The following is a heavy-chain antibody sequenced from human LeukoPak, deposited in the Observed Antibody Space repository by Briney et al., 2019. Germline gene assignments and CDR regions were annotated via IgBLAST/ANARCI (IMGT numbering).Heavy chain of an antibody. V-gene: IGHV1-18*01. J-gene: IGHJ4*02. Sequence: ASVKVSCKASGYTFTSYGISWVRQAPGQGREWMGWISAYNGNTNYAQKLQGRVTMTTDTSTSTAYMELRSLRSDDTAVYYCARSPRDSSGYYPNSYWGQGTLVTVSS. CDR2: ISAYNGNT. D-gene: IGHD3-22*01. CDR3: ARSPRDSSGYYPNSY. CDR1: GYTFTSYG.